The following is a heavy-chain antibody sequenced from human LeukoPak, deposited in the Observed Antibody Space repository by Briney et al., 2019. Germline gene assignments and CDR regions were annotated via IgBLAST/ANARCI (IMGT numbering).Heavy chain of an antibody. CDR1: GGSISSTTYY. D-gene: IGHD2-21*01. Sequence: SETLSLTCTVSGGSISSTTYYWGWIRQPPGKGLEWIGSIYYSGNTYHNPSLKSQVTISVDTSKNQFSLKLNSVTAADTAVYYCARDRVGIGYYYYYMDVWGKGTTVTVSS. J-gene: IGHJ6*03. CDR3: ARDRVGIGYYYYYMDV. V-gene: IGHV4-39*07. CDR2: IYYSGNT.